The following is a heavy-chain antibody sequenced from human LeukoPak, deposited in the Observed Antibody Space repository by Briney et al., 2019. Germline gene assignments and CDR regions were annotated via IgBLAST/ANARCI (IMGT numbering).Heavy chain of an antibody. CDR2: SNSDGTNT. V-gene: IGHV3-74*01. D-gene: IGHD6-6*01. Sequence: GGSLRLSCAASGFTLSSYWMHWVRQAPGKGLVWVSRSNSDGTNTSYADSVKGRFTISRDNAKNTLYLQMNSLRAEDTAVYYCAKDVGYSSSSYFDYWGQGTLVTVSS. CDR1: GFTLSSYW. J-gene: IGHJ4*02. CDR3: AKDVGYSSSSYFDY.